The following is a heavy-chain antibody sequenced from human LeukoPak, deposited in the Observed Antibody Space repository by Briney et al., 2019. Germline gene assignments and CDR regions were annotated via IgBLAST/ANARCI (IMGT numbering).Heavy chain of an antibody. Sequence: GESLKISCKGSGYSFTSYWIGWVRQMSGKGLEWMGIIYPGDSDTRYSPSFQGQVTISADKSISTAYLQWSSLKASDTAMYYCARHWGGSIAAAGTGDYYYGMDVWGQGTTVTVSS. V-gene: IGHV5-51*01. J-gene: IGHJ6*02. CDR1: GYSFTSYW. CDR2: IYPGDSDT. CDR3: ARHWGGSIAAAGTGDYYYGMDV. D-gene: IGHD6-13*01.